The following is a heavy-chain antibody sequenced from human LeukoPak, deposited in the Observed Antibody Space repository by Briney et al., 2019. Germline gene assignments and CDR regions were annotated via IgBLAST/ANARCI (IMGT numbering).Heavy chain of an antibody. Sequence: SSETLSLTCTVSGGSISSYYWSWIRQPPGKGLEWIGYIYYSGSTNYNPSLKSRVTISVDTSKNQFSLKLSSVTAADTAVYYCARQALYSSGWYNALPDWYFDLWGRGTLVTVSS. V-gene: IGHV4-59*08. J-gene: IGHJ2*01. CDR2: IYYSGST. CDR3: ARQALYSSGWYNALPDWYFDL. CDR1: GGSISSYY. D-gene: IGHD6-19*01.